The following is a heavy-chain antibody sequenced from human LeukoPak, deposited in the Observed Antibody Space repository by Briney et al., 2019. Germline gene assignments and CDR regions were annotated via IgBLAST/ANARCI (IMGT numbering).Heavy chain of an antibody. CDR1: GFTFGDYA. V-gene: IGHV3-49*03. CDR3: TRDLWGSSWMVACFDY. Sequence: GGSLRLSCAASGFTFGDYAMSWFRQAPGKGLEWVGFIRSKAYGGTTEYAASVKGRFTISRDDSKSIAYLQMNSLKTEDTAVYYCTRDLWGSSWMVACFDYWGQGTLVTVSS. CDR2: IRSKAYGGTT. J-gene: IGHJ4*02. D-gene: IGHD6-13*01.